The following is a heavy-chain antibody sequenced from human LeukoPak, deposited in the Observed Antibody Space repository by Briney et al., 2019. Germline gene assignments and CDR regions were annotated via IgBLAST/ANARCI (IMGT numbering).Heavy chain of an antibody. CDR2: ISGSSTYT. CDR1: GGSFSGYY. V-gene: IGHV3-11*06. J-gene: IGHJ4*02. Sequence: LSLTCAVYGGSFSGYYWSWIRQPPGKGLEWVSSISGSSTYTFYADSVKGRFTISRDNAKKSVYLQMNSLSAEDTAVYYCATTSVSGTYYADYWGQGALVTVSS. D-gene: IGHD1-26*01. CDR3: ATTSVSGTYYADY.